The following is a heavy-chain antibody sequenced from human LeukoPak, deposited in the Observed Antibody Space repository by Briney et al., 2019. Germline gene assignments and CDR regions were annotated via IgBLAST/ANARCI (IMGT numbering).Heavy chain of an antibody. J-gene: IGHJ4*02. Sequence: SETLSLTCTVSGYSISSGYYWGWIRQPPRKGLEWIGSIYHSGSTYYNPSLKSRVTISVDTSKNQFSLKLSSVTAADTAVYYCARRRAKYYFDYWGQGTLVTVSS. CDR3: ARRRAKYYFDY. CDR2: IYHSGST. D-gene: IGHD1-26*01. V-gene: IGHV4-38-2*02. CDR1: GYSISSGYY.